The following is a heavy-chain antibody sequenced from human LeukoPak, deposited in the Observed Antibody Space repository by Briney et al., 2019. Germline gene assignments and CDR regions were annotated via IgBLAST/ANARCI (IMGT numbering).Heavy chain of an antibody. V-gene: IGHV3-23*01. CDR3: AKHASHRYCSSTSCYSWYFDL. Sequence: GGSLRLSCAASGFTFSSYAMSWVRQAPGKGLEWVSAISGSGGSTYYADSVKGRFTISRDNSKNTLYLQMNSLRAEDTAVYYCAKHASHRYCSSTSCYSWYFDLWGRGTLVTASS. D-gene: IGHD2-2*02. CDR1: GFTFSSYA. CDR2: ISGSGGST. J-gene: IGHJ2*01.